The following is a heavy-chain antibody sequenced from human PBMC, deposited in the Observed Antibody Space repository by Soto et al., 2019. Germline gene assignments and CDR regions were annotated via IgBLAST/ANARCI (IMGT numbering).Heavy chain of an antibody. D-gene: IGHD1-1*01. CDR1: GITFSSYA. Sequence: QVQLVESGGGVVQPGRSLRLSCAASGITFSSYAMHWVRQAPGKGLEWVAVISYDGSNKYYADSVKGRFTISRDNSKNTLYLQMNSLRAEDTAVYYCARELERLFDYRGQGTLVTVSS. V-gene: IGHV3-30-3*01. CDR3: ARELERLFDY. CDR2: ISYDGSNK. J-gene: IGHJ4*02.